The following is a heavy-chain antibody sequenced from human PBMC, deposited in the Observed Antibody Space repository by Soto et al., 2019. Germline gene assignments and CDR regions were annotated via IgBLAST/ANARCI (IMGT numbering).Heavy chain of an antibody. D-gene: IGHD2-15*01. CDR2: IIPIFGTA. V-gene: IGHV1-69*13. J-gene: IGHJ6*02. Sequence: GASVKVSCKASGYTFTSYAISWVRQAPGQGLEWMGGIIPIFGTANYAQKFQGRVTITADESTSTAYMVLSSLRSEDTAVYYCARHPGGRGYYYGMDVWGQGTTVTVSS. CDR3: ARHPGGRGYYYGMDV. CDR1: GYTFTSYA.